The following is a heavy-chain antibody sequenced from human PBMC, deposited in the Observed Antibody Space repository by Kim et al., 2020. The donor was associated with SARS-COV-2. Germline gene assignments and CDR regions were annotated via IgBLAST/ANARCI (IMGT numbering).Heavy chain of an antibody. CDR2: ISSSGLTI. V-gene: IGHV3-48*03. D-gene: IGHD5-12*01. Sequence: GGSLRLSCAASGFTFSSYEMNWVRQAPGKGLEWVSYISSSGLTIYYTDSVNDRFTISRDNAKNSLYLQMDSLRVEDTALYYCVRDLSGYSGYDAFDIWG. J-gene: IGHJ3*02. CDR3: VRDLSGYSGYDAFDI. CDR1: GFTFSSYE.